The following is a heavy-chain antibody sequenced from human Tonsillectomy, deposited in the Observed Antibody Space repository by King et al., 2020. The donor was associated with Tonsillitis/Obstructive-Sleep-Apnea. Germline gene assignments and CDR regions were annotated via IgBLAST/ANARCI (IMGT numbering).Heavy chain of an antibody. CDR2: IIPVFGTT. Sequence: QLVQSGAELKKPGSSVKVSCKASGGTFTSYAISWVRQAPGQGLEWMVGIIPVFGTTNCAQKYQGRVTITAGESTNTAYLEMRSLRSDDTAVYYCARDDFSYCSSSNCLRDFDIWGQGTMVTVAS. V-gene: IGHV1-69*12. CDR1: GGTFTSYA. CDR3: ARDDFSYCSSSNCLRDFDI. J-gene: IGHJ3*02. D-gene: IGHD2-2*01.